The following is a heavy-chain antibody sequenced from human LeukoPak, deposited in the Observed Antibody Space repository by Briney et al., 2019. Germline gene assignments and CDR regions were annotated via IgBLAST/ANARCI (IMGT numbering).Heavy chain of an antibody. CDR2: IKQDGSEK. J-gene: IGHJ4*02. CDR3: VRITMVRGARKDDY. Sequence: GGSLRLSCAASGFTFSNYWMSWVRQLPGKGLEWVGNIKQDGSEKYYVDSVKGRFTLSRDNAKNSLYLQMDSLRAEDTAMYYCVRITMVRGARKDDYWGQGTLVTVSS. D-gene: IGHD3-10*01. V-gene: IGHV3-7*01. CDR1: GFTFSNYW.